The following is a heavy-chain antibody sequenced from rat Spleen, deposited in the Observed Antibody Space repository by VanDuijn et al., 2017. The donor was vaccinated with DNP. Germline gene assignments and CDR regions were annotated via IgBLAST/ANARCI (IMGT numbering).Heavy chain of an antibody. D-gene: IGHD1-7*01. Sequence: EVQLQESGSGLVKPSQSLSLTCSVTGYSITSNFWGWIRKFPGNKMEYVGHISYSGSTNYNPSLKSRISITRDTSKNHFFLQLNSATTEDTATYYCARWTRYFDSWGQGTMVTVSS. CDR3: ARWTRYFDS. V-gene: IGHV3-1*01. J-gene: IGHJ1*01. CDR1: GYSITSNF. CDR2: ISYSGST.